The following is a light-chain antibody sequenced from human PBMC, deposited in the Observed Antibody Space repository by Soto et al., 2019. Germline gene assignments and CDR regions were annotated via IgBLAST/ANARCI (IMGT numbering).Light chain of an antibody. CDR1: GSDIGNYNY. Sequence: QSALTQPASVSGSPGQSITISCTGTGSDIGNYNYVSWYQHHPGKAPKLIIYGVSNRPSGVSNRFSGSKSGNTASLTISGLQAEDEADYYCSSYTAYTTLWVFGGGTQLTVL. V-gene: IGLV2-14*01. CDR2: GVS. J-gene: IGLJ3*02. CDR3: SSYTAYTTLWV.